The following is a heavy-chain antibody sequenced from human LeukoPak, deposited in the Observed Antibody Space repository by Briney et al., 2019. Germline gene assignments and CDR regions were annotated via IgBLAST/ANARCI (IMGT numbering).Heavy chain of an antibody. V-gene: IGHV4-4*01. CDR3: AYNRNFALDN. CDR1: GASVDSHSW. D-gene: IGHD1-14*01. Sequence: PSGTLSLTCAVSGASVDSHSWWSRVRQPPGKGLEWIGEIYRNGAANYKPSLKSRVTISIDTSKNYFSLKLTSVTAADTAVYCCAYNRNFALDNWGQGTLVSVSS. CDR2: IYRNGAA. J-gene: IGHJ4*02.